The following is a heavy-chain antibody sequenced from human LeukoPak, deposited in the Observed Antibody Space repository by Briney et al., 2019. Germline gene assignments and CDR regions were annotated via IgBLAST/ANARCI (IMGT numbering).Heavy chain of an antibody. D-gene: IGHD1-1*01. V-gene: IGHV3-7*01. CDR1: GFSFSGFW. CDR2: IKEDGKKI. J-gene: IGHJ4*02. Sequence: GGSLRLSCAASGFSFSGFWMSWLRQAPGKGLEWVANIKEDGKKIYQVDSLKGRFTISRDNAKNSLFLQMNSLRVEDTAIYYCARGQNWNRDFWGQGTLVTVSS. CDR3: ARGQNWNRDF.